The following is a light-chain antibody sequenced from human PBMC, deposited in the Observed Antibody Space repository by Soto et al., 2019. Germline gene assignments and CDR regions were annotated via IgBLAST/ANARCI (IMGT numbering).Light chain of an antibody. CDR3: CSYVGSSTPWV. V-gene: IGLV2-23*02. CDR2: EVS. J-gene: IGLJ3*02. CDR1: SSDVGSYNL. Sequence: QSVLTQPASVSGSPGQSITISCTGTSSDVGSYNLVSWYQQHPGKAPKLMIYEVSKRPSGVSNRFSGSKSGNTASLTISGLQAEDEADYYCCSYVGSSTPWVFGGGTKVTVL.